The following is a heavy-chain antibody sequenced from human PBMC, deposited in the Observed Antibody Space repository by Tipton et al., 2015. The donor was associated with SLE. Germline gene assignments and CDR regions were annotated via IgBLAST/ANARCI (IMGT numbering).Heavy chain of an antibody. D-gene: IGHD1/OR15-1a*01. V-gene: IGHV3-23*01. CDR3: AILGTGWNNDAFDI. CDR2: ISGTGQNT. CDR1: GFIFTNYA. J-gene: IGHJ3*02. Sequence: GSLRLSCAASGFIFTNYAMSWVRQAPGRGLEWLSLISGTGQNTYSADSVKGRFTFSRDNSKNTLYLQMNSLRADDTAVYYCAILGTGWNNDAFDIWGQGTMVTVSS.